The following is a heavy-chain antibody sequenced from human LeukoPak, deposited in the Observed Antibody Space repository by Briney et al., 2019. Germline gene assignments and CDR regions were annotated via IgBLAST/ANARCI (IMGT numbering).Heavy chain of an antibody. CDR2: ISGSGGST. D-gene: IGHD3-3*01. CDR3: AKDLPYYDFWSGYSASDAFDI. Sequence: GGSLRLSRAASGFTFSSYAMSWVRQAPGKGLEWVSAISGSGGSTYYADSVKGRFTISRDNSKNTLYLQMNSLRAEDTAVYYCAKDLPYYDFWSGYSASDAFDIWGQGTMVTVSS. V-gene: IGHV3-23*01. J-gene: IGHJ3*02. CDR1: GFTFSSYA.